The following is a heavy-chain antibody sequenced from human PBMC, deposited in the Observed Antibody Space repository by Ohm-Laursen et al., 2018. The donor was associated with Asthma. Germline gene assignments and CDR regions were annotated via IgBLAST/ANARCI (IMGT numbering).Heavy chain of an antibody. Sequence: GASVKVSCKASGGTFSSYAISWVRQAPGQGLEWMGGIIPIFGTANYAQKFQGRVTITADESTSTAYMELSSLRSEDTAVYYCARDRDYDILTGYYPNVVYYGMDVWGQGTTVTVSS. D-gene: IGHD3-9*01. CDR1: GGTFSSYA. J-gene: IGHJ6*02. CDR3: ARDRDYDILTGYYPNVVYYGMDV. CDR2: IIPIFGTA. V-gene: IGHV1-69*13.